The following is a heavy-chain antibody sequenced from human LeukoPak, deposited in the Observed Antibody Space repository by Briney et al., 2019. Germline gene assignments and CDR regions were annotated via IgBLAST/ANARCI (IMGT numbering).Heavy chain of an antibody. CDR3: RVCGADRSLVDN. D-gene: IGHD2-21*01. CDR1: GFTFSSYA. Sequence: GGSLRLSCAASGFTFSSYAMNWVRQAPGKGLEWVSYIYRDTNIDYAEFVKGRFTTSRDNSENTLYLQMNNLRAEDTAVYYCRVCGADRSLVDNWGQRTLVTVSS. CDR2: IYRDTNI. V-gene: IGHV3-23*05. J-gene: IGHJ4*02.